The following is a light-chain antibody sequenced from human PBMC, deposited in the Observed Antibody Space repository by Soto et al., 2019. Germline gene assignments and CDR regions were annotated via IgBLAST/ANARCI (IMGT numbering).Light chain of an antibody. CDR2: HDS. V-gene: IGKV1-5*01. Sequence: DIQMTQSPSTLSASVGDRVTITCRASQIISSWLAWYQQKTGKVPKLLIFHDSNLESGVPSRFSGSGSGTEFTLTISSLQPDDFATSYCQQYNSYPWTFGQGTKVDI. CDR3: QQYNSYPWT. J-gene: IGKJ1*01. CDR1: QIISSW.